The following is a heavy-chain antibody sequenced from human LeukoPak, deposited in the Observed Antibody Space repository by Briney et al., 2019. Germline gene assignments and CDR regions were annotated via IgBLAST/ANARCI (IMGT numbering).Heavy chain of an antibody. Sequence: PGGSLRLSCVGAGFTFSDYAMAWVRQAPGEGLEWASVISGNGVFAHYADSVGGRFSISRDNSKSTLYLQLNSLTGEDTGVYYCAKDRGTLNSYYLTVERSSPGAYDVWGQGTMVHVSS. J-gene: IGHJ3*01. CDR1: GFTFSDYA. CDR2: ISGNGVFA. D-gene: IGHD2/OR15-2a*01. V-gene: IGHV3-23*01. CDR3: AKDRGTLNSYYLTVERSSPGAYDV.